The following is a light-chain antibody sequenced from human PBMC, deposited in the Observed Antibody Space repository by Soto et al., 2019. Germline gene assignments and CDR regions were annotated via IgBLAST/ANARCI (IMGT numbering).Light chain of an antibody. CDR3: SSYASVNTQV. CDR2: DVS. CDR1: SSDVGGYNY. Sequence: QSALTQPASVSGSPGQSITVSCIGTSSDVGGYNYVSWYQQHPGKAPKLMIHDVSDRPSGVSNRFSGSKSGNTASLTISGLQAEDEAYYYCSSYASVNTQVFGGGTKLTVL. J-gene: IGLJ2*01. V-gene: IGLV2-14*03.